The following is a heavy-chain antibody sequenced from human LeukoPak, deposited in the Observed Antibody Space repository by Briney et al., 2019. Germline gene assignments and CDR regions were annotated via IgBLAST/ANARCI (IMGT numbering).Heavy chain of an antibody. Sequence: PGRSLRLSCAASGFTLSSYWMSWVRQAPGKGLEWVANIKQDGSEKYYVDSVKGRFTISRDNAKNSLYLQMNSLRAEDTAVYYCARARGDIVVVPAAIRDFYFDYWGQGTLVTVSS. V-gene: IGHV3-7*01. D-gene: IGHD2-2*02. CDR3: ARARGDIVVVPAAIRDFYFDY. CDR1: GFTLSSYW. CDR2: IKQDGSEK. J-gene: IGHJ4*02.